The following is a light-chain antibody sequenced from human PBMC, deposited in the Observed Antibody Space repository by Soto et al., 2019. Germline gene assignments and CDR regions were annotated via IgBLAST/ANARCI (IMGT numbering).Light chain of an antibody. V-gene: IGKV3-15*01. CDR2: TTS. CDR3: QQYNKWPWP. Sequence: IVITLWRPALSVSAEERAILSCRASQSVSSNLAWYQQKPGQAPRLLIYTTSSRAAGVPARFSGSGSGTEFTLTIDSLQSEDFVLYYCQQYNKWPWPFGQGAKVDI. J-gene: IGKJ1*01. CDR1: QSVSSN.